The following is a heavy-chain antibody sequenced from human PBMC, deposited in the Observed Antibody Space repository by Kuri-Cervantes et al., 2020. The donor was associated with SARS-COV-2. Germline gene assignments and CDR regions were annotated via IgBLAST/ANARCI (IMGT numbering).Heavy chain of an antibody. CDR2: INSDGSST. CDR3: ARDLTLGYCSGGSCYYYYYGMDV. Sequence: LSLICAASGFTFSSYWMHWVRQAPGKGLVWVSRINSDGSSTSYADSVKGRFTISRDNAKNTLYLQMNSLRAEDTAVYYCARDLTLGYCSGGSCYYYYYGMDVWGQGTTVTVSS. D-gene: IGHD2-15*01. CDR1: GFTFSSYW. J-gene: IGHJ6*02. V-gene: IGHV3-74*01.